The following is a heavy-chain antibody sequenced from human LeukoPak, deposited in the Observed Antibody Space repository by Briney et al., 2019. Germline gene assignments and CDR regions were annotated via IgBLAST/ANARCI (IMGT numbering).Heavy chain of an antibody. D-gene: IGHD2-15*01. V-gene: IGHV3-74*01. J-gene: IGHJ4*02. CDR1: GFIFNNYW. CDR2: INIDGSST. CDR3: ARDQGGPDY. Sequence: GGSLRLPCAGSGFIFNNYWMHWVRQAPGKGLVWVSRINIDGSSTRYADSVKGRFTISRDNAKNTLSLQMNSLRAEDTGVYYCARDQGGPDYWGQGTLVTVSS.